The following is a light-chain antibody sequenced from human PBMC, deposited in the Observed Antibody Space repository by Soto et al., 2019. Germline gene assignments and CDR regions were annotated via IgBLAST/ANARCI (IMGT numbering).Light chain of an antibody. CDR2: DAS. J-gene: IGKJ3*01. CDR3: QQRSNGPLFT. Sequence: EIVLTQSPATLSLSPGERATLSCRASQSVSSYLAWYQQKPGQAPRLLIYDASNRATGIPARFSCSGSGTDFTLTISSLEPEDFAVYYCQQRSNGPLFTFGPGTKVDIK. V-gene: IGKV3-11*01. CDR1: QSVSSY.